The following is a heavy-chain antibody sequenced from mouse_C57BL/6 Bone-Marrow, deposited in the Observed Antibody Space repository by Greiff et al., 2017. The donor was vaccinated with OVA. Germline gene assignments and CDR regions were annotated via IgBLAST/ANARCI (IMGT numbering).Heavy chain of an antibody. CDR1: GYTFTSYW. CDR2: ISPSDSDT. J-gene: IGHJ3*01. CDR3: ARFDGSSYPTFAY. D-gene: IGHD1-1*01. Sequence: VQLQQPGAELVRPGSSVKLSCKASGYTFTSYWMDWVKQRPGQGLEWIGNISPSDSDTHYNQKFKDKATLTVDKSSSTAYMQLSSLTSEDSAVYYCARFDGSSYPTFAYWGQGTLVTVSA. V-gene: IGHV1-61*01.